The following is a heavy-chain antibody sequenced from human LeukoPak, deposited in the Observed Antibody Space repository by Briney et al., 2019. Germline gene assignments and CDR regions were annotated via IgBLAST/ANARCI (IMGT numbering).Heavy chain of an antibody. Sequence: PGGSLRLSFAASGFTFSTYAMSWVRQAPGKGLEWVSAISGSGGTTYYADSVKGRFTISRDNSKNTLYLQMSSLRAEDTAVYYCAKEPREYCSSTSCPNWIDPWGQGTLATVSS. CDR2: ISGSGGTT. CDR1: GFTFSTYA. CDR3: AKEPREYCSSTSCPNWIDP. J-gene: IGHJ5*02. V-gene: IGHV3-23*01. D-gene: IGHD2-2*01.